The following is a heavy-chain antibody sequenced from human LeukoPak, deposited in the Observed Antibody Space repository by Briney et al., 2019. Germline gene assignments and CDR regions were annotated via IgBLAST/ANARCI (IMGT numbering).Heavy chain of an antibody. D-gene: IGHD6-19*01. CDR1: GFTFSSYA. Sequence: GGSLRLSCAASGFTFSSYAMSWVRQAPGKGLEWVSAISGSGGSTYYADSVKGRFTISRDNSKSTLYLQMNSLRAEDTAVYYCAKGWEYSSGWLYYYYYGMDVWGQGTTVTVSS. CDR3: AKGWEYSSGWLYYYYYGMDV. V-gene: IGHV3-23*01. J-gene: IGHJ6*02. CDR2: ISGSGGST.